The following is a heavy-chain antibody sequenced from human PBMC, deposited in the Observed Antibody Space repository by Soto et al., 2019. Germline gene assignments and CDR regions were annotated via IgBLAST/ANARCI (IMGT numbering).Heavy chain of an antibody. J-gene: IGHJ3*02. CDR1: GYTFTSYG. Sequence: ASVKVSCKASGYTFTSYGIGWVRQAPGQGLEWMGWISAYNGNTNYAQKLQGRVTMTTDTSTSTAYMELRSLRSDDTAVYYCARLYYDILTGSDAFDIWGQGTMVTVSS. CDR2: ISAYNGNT. CDR3: ARLYYDILTGSDAFDI. D-gene: IGHD3-9*01. V-gene: IGHV1-18*01.